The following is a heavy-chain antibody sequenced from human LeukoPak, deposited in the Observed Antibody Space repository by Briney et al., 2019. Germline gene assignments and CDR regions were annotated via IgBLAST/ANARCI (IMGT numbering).Heavy chain of an antibody. D-gene: IGHD3-9*01. J-gene: IGHJ5*02. CDR3: AKDRAPHILKSNKWYVAAGESDL. Sequence: GASVKVSCKASGGTFSSYAISWVRQAPGQGLEWMGGIIPIFGTANYAQKFQGRVTITADESTSTAYMELSSLRAGDTAAYYCAKDRAPHILKSNKWYVAAGESDLWGQGTLVTVSS. V-gene: IGHV1-69*13. CDR1: GGTFSSYA. CDR2: IIPIFGTA.